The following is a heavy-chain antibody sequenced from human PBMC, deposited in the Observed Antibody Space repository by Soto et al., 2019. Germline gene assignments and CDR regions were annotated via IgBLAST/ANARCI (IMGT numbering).Heavy chain of an antibody. CDR1: GGSISNHY. Sequence: QVQLQESGPGLVKPSETLSLTCTVSGGSISNHYWSWIRQPPGKGLEWIGYIYYNGNTNYHPSLKSRVTMSVDTSKYQISLKLSSVTAADTAVYYCTRANWYSEYWGQGPLVTVSS. CDR3: TRANWYSEY. V-gene: IGHV4-59*11. D-gene: IGHD7-27*01. J-gene: IGHJ4*02. CDR2: IYYNGNT.